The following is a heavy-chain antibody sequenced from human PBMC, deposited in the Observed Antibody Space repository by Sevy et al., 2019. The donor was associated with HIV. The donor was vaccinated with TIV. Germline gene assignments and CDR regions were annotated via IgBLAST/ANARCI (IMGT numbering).Heavy chain of an antibody. Sequence: GGSLRLSCAVSGIIFTTSGMHWVRQAPGKGLEWVAVISYDGRNKFYGDSVKGRFTISRDNSDNILYLHMNSLRSEDTAVYYCAKDFTGYNGMDVWGQGTMVTVSS. CDR2: ISYDGRNK. D-gene: IGHD3-9*01. V-gene: IGHV3-30*18. CDR1: GIIFTTSG. J-gene: IGHJ6*02. CDR3: AKDFTGYNGMDV.